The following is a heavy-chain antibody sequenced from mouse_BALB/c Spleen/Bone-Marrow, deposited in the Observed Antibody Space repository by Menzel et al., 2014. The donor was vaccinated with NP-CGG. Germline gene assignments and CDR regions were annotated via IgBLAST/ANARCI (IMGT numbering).Heavy chain of an antibody. CDR1: GYIFTDYE. CDR2: IHPGSGGT. CDR3: ATPRKAY. J-gene: IGHJ3*01. Sequence: QVQLQQSGAELVRPGASVKLSCKALGYIFTDYEMHWVKQTPVHGLEWIGAIHPGSGGTAYNQKFKGKATLTADKSSNTGCMALSSLTSEDSAVCSCATPRKAYWGQGTLVTVSA. V-gene: IGHV1-15*01.